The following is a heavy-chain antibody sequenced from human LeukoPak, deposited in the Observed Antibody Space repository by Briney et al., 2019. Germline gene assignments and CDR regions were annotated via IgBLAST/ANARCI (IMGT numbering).Heavy chain of an antibody. Sequence: ASVKVSCKASGGTFSSYAISWVRQAPGQGLEWMGGIIPIFGTANYAQKFQGRVTITTDESTSTAYMELSSLRSEDTAVYYCASSYSLAHFDYWGQGTLVTVSS. V-gene: IGHV1-69*05. CDR1: GGTFSSYA. D-gene: IGHD3-10*01. J-gene: IGHJ4*02. CDR2: IIPIFGTA. CDR3: ASSYSLAHFDY.